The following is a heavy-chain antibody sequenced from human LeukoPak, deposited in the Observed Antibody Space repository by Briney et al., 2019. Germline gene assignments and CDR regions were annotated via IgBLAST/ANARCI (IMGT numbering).Heavy chain of an antibody. CDR3: ARLGGYYDPPGY. J-gene: IGHJ4*02. Sequence: PSGTLSLTCTVSGGAISSGTYYWAWIRQPPGKGPEWIGTIHYSGDTYYHPSLKSRVTISVDPPKKQFFLNLSSVTAADTAVYYCARLGGYYDPPGYWGQGTLVTVSS. D-gene: IGHD3-22*01. CDR1: GGAISSGTYY. CDR2: IHYSGDT. V-gene: IGHV4-39*01.